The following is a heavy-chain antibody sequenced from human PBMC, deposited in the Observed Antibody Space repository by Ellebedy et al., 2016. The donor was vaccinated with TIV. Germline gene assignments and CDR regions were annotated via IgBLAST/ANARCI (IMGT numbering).Heavy chain of an antibody. CDR2: IWCDGSKE. V-gene: IGHV3-33*03. D-gene: IGHD6-13*01. J-gene: IGHJ6*02. CDR1: GLTFGRYG. Sequence: GESLKISCAASGLTFGRYGMHWVRQAPGKGLEWVAVIWCDGSKEFYADSVKGRFTISRDNARNSLYLQMNSLRAEDTAVYYCVKCIAAPGRVLYQFYGMDVWGQGTTVTVS. CDR3: VKCIAAPGRVLYQFYGMDV.